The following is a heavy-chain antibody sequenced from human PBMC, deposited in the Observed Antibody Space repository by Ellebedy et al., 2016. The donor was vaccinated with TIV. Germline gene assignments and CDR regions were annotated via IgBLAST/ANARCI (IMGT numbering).Heavy chain of an antibody. CDR3: ARGQDDYGGDHTLFSFYYGMDA. CDR2: LIPMYSSS. CDR1: GGTFSRHA. Sequence: SVKVSCXASGGTFSRHAVIWVRQAPGQGLEWMGGLIPMYSSSNYAQKFQGRVTITADESTRTSYMDLTSLTSDDTAVYYCARGQDDYGGDHTLFSFYYGMDAWGQGTTVTVSS. D-gene: IGHD4-23*01. J-gene: IGHJ6*02. V-gene: IGHV1-69*13.